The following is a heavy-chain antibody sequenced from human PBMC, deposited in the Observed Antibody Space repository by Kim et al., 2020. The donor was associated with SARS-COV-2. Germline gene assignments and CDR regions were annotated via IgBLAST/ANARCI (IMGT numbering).Heavy chain of an antibody. V-gene: IGHV3-30-3*01. CDR2: ISYDGSNK. Sequence: GGSLRLSCAASGFTFSSYAMHWVRQAPGKGLEWVAVISYDGSNKYYADSVKGRFTISRDNSKNTLYLQMNSLRAEDTAVYYCAREFSPHYGMDVWGQGTTVTVSS. J-gene: IGHJ6*02. CDR1: GFTFSSYA. CDR3: AREFSPHYGMDV.